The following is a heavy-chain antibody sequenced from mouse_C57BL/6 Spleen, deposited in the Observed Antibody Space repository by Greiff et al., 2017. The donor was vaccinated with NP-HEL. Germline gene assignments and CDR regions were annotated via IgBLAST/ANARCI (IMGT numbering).Heavy chain of an antibody. J-gene: IGHJ2*01. CDR3: ARWALGRDYFGY. CDR2: IDPSDSET. CDR1: GYTFTSYW. V-gene: IGHV1-52*01. D-gene: IGHD4-1*01. Sequence: QVQLQQPGAELVRPGSSVKLSCKASGYTFTSYWMHWVKQRPIQGLEWIGNIDPSDSETHYNQKFKDKATLTVDKSSSTAYMQLSSLTSEDSAVYYCARWALGRDYFGYWGQGTTLTVSS.